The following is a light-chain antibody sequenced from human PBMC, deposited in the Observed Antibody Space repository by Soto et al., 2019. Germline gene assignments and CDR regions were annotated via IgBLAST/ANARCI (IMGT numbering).Light chain of an antibody. V-gene: IGKV1-6*01. CDR3: LQDYGYPRT. CDR1: QDIRND. CDR2: SAS. J-gene: IGKJ1*01. Sequence: AIPMTQSPSSLSASVGDRVIITCRASQDIRNDLGWYQQKPGKAPNLLIYSASSLHIGVPSRFSGRLSGTDFTLTISSLQPEDSATYYCLQDYGYPRTFGQGTKVEVK.